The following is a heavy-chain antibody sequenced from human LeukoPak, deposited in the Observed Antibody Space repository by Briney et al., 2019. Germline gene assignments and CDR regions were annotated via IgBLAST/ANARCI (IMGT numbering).Heavy chain of an antibody. V-gene: IGHV3-7*01. CDR3: ARELGYCSGGSCYSFGSFDY. Sequence: GGSLRLSCAASGFTFSSYAMHWVRQAPGKGLEWVANIKQDGSEKYYVDSVKGRFTISRDNAKNSLYLQMNSLRAEDTAVYYCARELGYCSGGSCYSFGSFDYWGQGTLVTVSS. J-gene: IGHJ4*02. CDR2: IKQDGSEK. D-gene: IGHD2-15*01. CDR1: GFTFSSYA.